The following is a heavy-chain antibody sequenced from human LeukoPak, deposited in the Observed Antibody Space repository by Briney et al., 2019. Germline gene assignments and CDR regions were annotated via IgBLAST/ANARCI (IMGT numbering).Heavy chain of an antibody. CDR3: ARGGQTRGYDY. CDR2: INHSGST. Sequence: SQTLSLTCAVYGGSFSGYYWSWIRQPPGKGLEWIGEINHSGSTNYNPSLKSRVTISVDTSKNQFSLKLSSVTAADTAVYYCARGGQTRGYDYWGQGTLVTVSS. J-gene: IGHJ4*02. D-gene: IGHD5-12*01. CDR1: GGSFSGYY. V-gene: IGHV4-34*01.